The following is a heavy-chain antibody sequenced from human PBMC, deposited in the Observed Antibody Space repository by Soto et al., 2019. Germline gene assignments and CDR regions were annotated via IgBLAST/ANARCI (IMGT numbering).Heavy chain of an antibody. Sequence: PSQTLSLTCAITGDSVSSNSAGWSWVRQSPSRGLEWLGRTYYRSKWYYEYAVSVRGRIAINPDTSKNQYSLQLNSVTPEDTAVYFCARGEQYSGRIFDYWGQGTLVTVSS. CDR2: TYYRSKWYY. J-gene: IGHJ4*01. V-gene: IGHV6-1*01. CDR3: ARGEQYSGRIFDY. D-gene: IGHD1-26*01. CDR1: GDSVSSNSAG.